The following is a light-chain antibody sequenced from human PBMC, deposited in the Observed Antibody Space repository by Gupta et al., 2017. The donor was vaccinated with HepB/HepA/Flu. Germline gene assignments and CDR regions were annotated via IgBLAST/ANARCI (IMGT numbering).Light chain of an antibody. CDR1: QTMSDY. CDR3: QQRSNWFIT. Sequence: EIVLTQSPATLSLSPGERATLSCRASQTMSDYLVWYQQKPGQAPRLIMYDASKRATGIPARFSGGGSGADFTLTISSLEPEDFGLYFCQQRSNWFITFGQGTRLEI. J-gene: IGKJ5*01. V-gene: IGKV3-11*01. CDR2: DAS.